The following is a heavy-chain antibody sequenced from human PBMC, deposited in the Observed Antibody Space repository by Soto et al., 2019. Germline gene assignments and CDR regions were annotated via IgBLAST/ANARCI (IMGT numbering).Heavy chain of an antibody. D-gene: IGHD1-1*01. CDR3: ARAGPPMDY. Sequence: QVKLVQSGAEVKRPGASVKVSCQASGYTFTSYAISWVRQAPGQGLEWMGWISAYNGNTKYAQKLQGRVIMTTDTSPSTDYMELRSVRSDDTAVYYCARAGPPMDYWCQGTRVTVSS. CDR1: GYTFTSYA. J-gene: IGHJ4*02. V-gene: IGHV1-18*01. CDR2: ISAYNGNT.